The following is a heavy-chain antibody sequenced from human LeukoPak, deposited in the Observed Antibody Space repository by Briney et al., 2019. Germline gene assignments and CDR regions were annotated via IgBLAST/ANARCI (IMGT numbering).Heavy chain of an antibody. CDR2: ISYDGSNK. J-gene: IGHJ4*02. CDR1: GFTFSSYG. CDR3: AKGRDYDFWSGYSSPDY. D-gene: IGHD3-3*01. Sequence: GGSLRLSCAASGFTFSSYGMRWVRQAPGKGLEWVAVISYDGSNKYYADSVKGRFTISRDNSKNTLYLQMNSLRAEDTAVYYCAKGRDYDFWSGYSSPDYWGQGTLVTVSS. V-gene: IGHV3-30*18.